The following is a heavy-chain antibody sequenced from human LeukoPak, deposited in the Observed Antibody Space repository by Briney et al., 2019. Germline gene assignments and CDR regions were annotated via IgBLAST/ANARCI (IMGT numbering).Heavy chain of an antibody. CDR3: ARGWQQLAYFDY. Sequence: SETLSLTCTVSGGSISSYYWSWIRQPPGRGLEWIGYIYYSGSTNYNPSLKSRVTISVDTSKNQFSLKLSSVTAADTAVYYCARGWQQLAYFDYWGQGTLVTVSS. V-gene: IGHV4-59*01. CDR1: GGSISSYY. D-gene: IGHD6-13*01. J-gene: IGHJ4*02. CDR2: IYYSGST.